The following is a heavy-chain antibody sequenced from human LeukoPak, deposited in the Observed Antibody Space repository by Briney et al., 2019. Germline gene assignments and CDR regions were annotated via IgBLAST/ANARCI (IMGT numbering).Heavy chain of an antibody. CDR2: IYPSGDST. Sequence: PGGSLRLSCAAYGFTFSTYSMTWVRQGPGKGLEWVSSIYPSGDSTFYADSVKGRFTISRDNSKNTLYLQMSSLRTEDTAIYYCAKDVVPDSGWDLDYWGQGTLVTVSS. D-gene: IGHD6-19*01. CDR3: AKDVVPDSGWDLDY. CDR1: GFTFSTYS. V-gene: IGHV3-23*01. J-gene: IGHJ4*02.